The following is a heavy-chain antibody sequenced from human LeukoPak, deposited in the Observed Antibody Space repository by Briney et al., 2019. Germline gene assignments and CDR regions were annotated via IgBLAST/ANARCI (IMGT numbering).Heavy chain of an antibody. CDR3: ARDQYYDSKGWFDP. CDR2: TSSSGSGK. Sequence: PGGSLRLSCVVSGFTFSSYAMSWVRQAPGKGLEWVAATSSSGSGKYHADSVRGRFTISRDNSKNTVYLQMNSLRSDDTAVYYCARDQYYDSKGWFDPWGQGTLVTVSS. CDR1: GFTFSSYA. J-gene: IGHJ5*02. D-gene: IGHD3-22*01. V-gene: IGHV3-23*01.